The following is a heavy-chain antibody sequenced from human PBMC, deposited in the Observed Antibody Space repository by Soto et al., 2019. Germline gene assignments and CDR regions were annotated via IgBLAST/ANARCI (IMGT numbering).Heavy chain of an antibody. V-gene: IGHV5-51*01. CDR1: GYSLTSYW. CDR3: TRRAGYIDY. Sequence: GESLKISCKASGYSLTSYWIGWVRQRPGKGLEWMGIVYPGDSDTRYNPSFRGQVTISVDRSTSTAYLQWSSLKASDTAMYYCTRRAGYIDYWGQGTLVTVSS. J-gene: IGHJ4*02. CDR2: VYPGDSDT. D-gene: IGHD6-13*01.